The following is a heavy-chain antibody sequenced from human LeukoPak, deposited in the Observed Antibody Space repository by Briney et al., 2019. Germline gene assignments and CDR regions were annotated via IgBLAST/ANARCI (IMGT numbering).Heavy chain of an antibody. CDR3: ARGNWEIDY. D-gene: IGHD7-27*01. J-gene: IGHJ4*02. Sequence: SETLSLTCTVSGGSISSYYWSWIRQPPGKGLEWIGYIYYSGSTNYNPSLKSRVTISVDTSKNQFSLKLSSVTAADTAVYYCARGNWEIDYWGQGTLVTVSS. CDR2: IYYSGST. V-gene: IGHV4-59*08. CDR1: GGSISSYY.